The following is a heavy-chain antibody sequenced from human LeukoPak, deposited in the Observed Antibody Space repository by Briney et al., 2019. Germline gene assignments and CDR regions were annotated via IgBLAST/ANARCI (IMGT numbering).Heavy chain of an antibody. CDR3: TSRLTSHYYYMDV. V-gene: IGHV3-73*01. D-gene: IGHD4/OR15-4a*01. CDR2: IRSKANRYAT. CDR1: GFTFSGST. J-gene: IGHJ6*03. Sequence: GGSLRLSCAAPGFTFSGSTVHWVRQASGKGLEWVGRIRSKANRYATTYGASVKGRFTISRDDSKNTAYLQMNSLKTEDTAVYYCTSRLTSHYYYMDVWGKGTTVTVSS.